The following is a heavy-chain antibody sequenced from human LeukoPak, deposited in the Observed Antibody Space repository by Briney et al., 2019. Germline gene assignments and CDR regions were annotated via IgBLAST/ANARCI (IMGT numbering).Heavy chain of an antibody. D-gene: IGHD3-10*01. Sequence: GGSLRLSCAASGFSFSSYAMTWVPRARGKGLQWASNLSGRGGSTYYTDSVKGRLPISRDNSKNTLYRQIKDLRAEDTATYYCAKRAFGENFFDFWGQGTLVTVSS. CDR2: LSGRGGST. CDR3: AKRAFGENFFDF. V-gene: IGHV3-23*01. CDR1: GFSFSSYA. J-gene: IGHJ4*02.